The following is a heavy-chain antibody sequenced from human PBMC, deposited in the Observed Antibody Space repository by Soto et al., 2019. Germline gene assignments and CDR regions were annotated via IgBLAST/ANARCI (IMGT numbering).Heavy chain of an antibody. J-gene: IGHJ6*02. V-gene: IGHV5-51*01. Sequence: PGESLKISCKGSGYSFTSYWIGWVRQMPGKGLEWMGIIYPCDSDTRYSPSFQGQVTISADKSISTAYLQWRSLKASDTARYYCARQLLGCCSSPSCLNYYYYGMDVWGQGTTVTVSS. CDR1: GYSFTSYW. D-gene: IGHD2-2*01. CDR2: IYPCDSDT. CDR3: ARQLLGCCSSPSCLNYYYYGMDV.